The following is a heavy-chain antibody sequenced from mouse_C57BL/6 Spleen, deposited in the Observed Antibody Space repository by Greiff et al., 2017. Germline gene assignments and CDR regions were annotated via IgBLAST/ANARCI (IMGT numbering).Heavy chain of an antibody. D-gene: IGHD2-4*01. Sequence: QVQLKQSGAELVKPGASVKMSCKASGYTFTSYWINWVKQRPGQGLEWIGDIYPGSGSTNYNEKFKSKATLTVDTSSSTAYMQLSSLTSEDSAVYYCARSGDYEVPCAYWGQGTLVTVSA. CDR1: GYTFTSYW. V-gene: IGHV1-55*01. J-gene: IGHJ3*01. CDR2: IYPGSGST. CDR3: ARSGDYEVPCAY.